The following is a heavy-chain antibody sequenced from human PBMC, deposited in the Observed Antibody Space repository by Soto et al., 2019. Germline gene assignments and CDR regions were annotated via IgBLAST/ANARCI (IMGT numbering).Heavy chain of an antibody. V-gene: IGHV3-21*01. CDR3: ARDRALVAPGATDY. J-gene: IGHJ4*02. CDR1: GFTFSSYS. D-gene: IGHD2-8*02. Sequence: EVQLVESGGGLVKPGGSLRLSCAASGFTFSSYSMNWVRQAPGKGLEWVSSISSSSSYIYYADSVKGRFTISRDNAKNSLYLQMNSLRAEDTAVYYCARDRALVAPGATDYWGQGTLVTVSS. CDR2: ISSSSSYI.